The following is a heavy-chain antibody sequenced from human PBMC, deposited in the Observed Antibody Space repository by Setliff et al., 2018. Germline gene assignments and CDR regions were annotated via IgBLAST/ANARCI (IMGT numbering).Heavy chain of an antibody. D-gene: IGHD3-16*01. J-gene: IGHJ6*04. V-gene: IGHV4-31*03. CDR2: IDYRGST. CDR1: GVSLTSSHFY. CDR3: AIDQGVV. Sequence: SETLSLTCSVSGVSLTSSHFYWSWIRQRPGKGLEWIGKIDYRGSTRYNPSLETRVSMSVDTSKNQFSLRLTSVTDADTAVYYCAIDQGVVWGKGTTVTVSS.